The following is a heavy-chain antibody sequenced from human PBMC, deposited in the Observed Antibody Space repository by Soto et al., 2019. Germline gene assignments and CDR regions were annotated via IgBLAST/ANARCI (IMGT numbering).Heavy chain of an antibody. D-gene: IGHD1-26*01. Sequence: SETLSLTCAVSGYSISSGYYWGWIRQPPGKGLEWIGSIYHSGSTYYNPSLKSRVTISVDTSKNQFSLKLSSVTAADTAVYYCARAYSGSYTNYPRLFDYWGQGTPVTVSS. J-gene: IGHJ4*02. V-gene: IGHV4-38-2*01. CDR1: GYSISSGYY. CDR2: IYHSGST. CDR3: ARAYSGSYTNYPRLFDY.